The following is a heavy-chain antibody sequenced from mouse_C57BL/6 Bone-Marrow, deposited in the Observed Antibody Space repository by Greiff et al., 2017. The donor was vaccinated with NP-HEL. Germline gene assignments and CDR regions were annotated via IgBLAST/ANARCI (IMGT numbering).Heavy chain of an antibody. Sequence: VQLQQSGPGLVQPSQSLSITCTVSGFSLTSYGVHWVRQSPGKGLEWLGVIWSGGSTDYNAAFISRLGISKDNSKSQVFFKMNSLQADDTAIYYCARNPHYYGSSYVWYFDYWGQGTTLTVSS. J-gene: IGHJ2*01. CDR3: ARNPHYYGSSYVWYFDY. V-gene: IGHV2-2*01. CDR2: IWSGGST. CDR1: GFSLTSYG. D-gene: IGHD1-1*01.